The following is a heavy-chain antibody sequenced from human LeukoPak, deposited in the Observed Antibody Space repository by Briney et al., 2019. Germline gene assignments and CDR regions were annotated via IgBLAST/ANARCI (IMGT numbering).Heavy chain of an antibody. V-gene: IGHV4-39*01. D-gene: IGHD1-14*01. CDR3: ARPYNRNWFRP. CDR2: IYYTGST. Sequence: SETLSLTCTVSGGSISSSTYYWGWIRQLPGKGLEWIGTIYYTGSTYYNPSLKSRVTISVDTSRNQFSLKLNSLTAADTAAYYCARPYNRNWFRPWGQGILVTVSS. J-gene: IGHJ5*02. CDR1: GGSISSSTYY.